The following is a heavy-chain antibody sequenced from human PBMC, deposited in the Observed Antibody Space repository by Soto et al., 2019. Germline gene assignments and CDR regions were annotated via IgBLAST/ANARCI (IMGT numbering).Heavy chain of an antibody. CDR2: IKGDGSEK. V-gene: IGHV3-7*01. J-gene: IGHJ4*02. CDR3: ASSLL. CDR1: GFTFSSYW. Sequence: EVQMVESGGGLVQPGGSLRLSCAASGFTFSSYWMYWVRQAPGKGLEWVANIKGDGSEKNYVDSVKGRFTISRDNAKNSLYLQLNRLRVEDTDVYYCASSLLRGQGTLVPVSS.